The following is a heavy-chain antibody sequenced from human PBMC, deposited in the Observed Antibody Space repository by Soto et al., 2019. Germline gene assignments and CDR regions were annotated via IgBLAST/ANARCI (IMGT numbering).Heavy chain of an antibody. CDR2: INPSGGST. D-gene: IGHD6-13*01. V-gene: IGHV1-46*01. CDR3: ARDRPPRIAAAGTWYYYGMDV. J-gene: IGHJ6*02. Sequence: ASVKVSCKASGYTFTSYYMHWVRQAPGQGLEWMGIINPSGGSTSYAQKFQGRVTMTRDTSTSTVYMELSSLRSEDTAVYYCARDRPPRIAAAGTWYYYGMDVWGQGTTVTVS. CDR1: GYTFTSYY.